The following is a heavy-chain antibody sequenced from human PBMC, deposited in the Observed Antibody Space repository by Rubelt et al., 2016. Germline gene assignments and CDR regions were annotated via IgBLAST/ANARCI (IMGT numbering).Heavy chain of an antibody. CDR3: ARGRQHLTD. CDR2: LNPNSGGP. D-gene: IGHD6-13*01. CDR1: GYTFTGYY. V-gene: IGHV1-2*06. Sequence: QVQLVQSGAEVKKPWASVNVSCKASGYTFTGYYIHWVRQAPGQGLEWVGRLNPNSGGPNSAQNFQGRVTMTRDTASSTAYRELSRLRSDDTAVYYCARGRQHLTDWGQGTLVTVSS. J-gene: IGHJ4*02.